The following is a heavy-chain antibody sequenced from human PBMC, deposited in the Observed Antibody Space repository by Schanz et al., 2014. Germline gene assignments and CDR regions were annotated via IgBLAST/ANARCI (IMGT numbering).Heavy chain of an antibody. V-gene: IGHV3-48*01. CDR1: GFDFNSYS. D-gene: IGHD3-10*01. CDR2: IAASSSTR. Sequence: EVRLVESGGGLVQPGGSLRLSCEASGFDFNSYSMNWVRQVPGKGLEWLSYIAASSSTRHYADSVKGRVTISRDSAKNSVSLQMRRLRVEVTAVYYCASGVHVGSLQRALQFWGQGTLVIVSS. J-gene: IGHJ1*01. CDR3: ASGVHVGSLQRALQF.